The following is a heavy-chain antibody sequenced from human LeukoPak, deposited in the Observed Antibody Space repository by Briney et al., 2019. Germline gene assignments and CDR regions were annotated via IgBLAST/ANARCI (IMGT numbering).Heavy chain of an antibody. CDR1: GFTFSSYG. Sequence: SGGSLRLSCAASGFTFSSYGMHWVRQAPGKGLEGVAVISYDGSNKYYADSVKGRFTISRDNSKNTLYLQMNSLRAEDTAVYYCAKSRRVEYAFDIWGQGTMVTVSS. CDR3: AKSRRVEYAFDI. V-gene: IGHV3-30*18. D-gene: IGHD3-3*01. CDR2: ISYDGSNK. J-gene: IGHJ3*02.